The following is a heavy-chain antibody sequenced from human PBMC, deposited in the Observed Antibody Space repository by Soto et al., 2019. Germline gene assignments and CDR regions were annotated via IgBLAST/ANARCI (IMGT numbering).Heavy chain of an antibody. Sequence: EVQLLESGGDLVQPGGSLRLSCAASGFTFSNFAVNWVRQAPGKGLEWVSLITGRSGSTYYADSVKGRFTISRDNSKNMLYLQMNSLRAEDTAVYFCAKSYGLGSYFDYWGQGTLVAVSS. CDR3: AKSYGLGSYFDY. J-gene: IGHJ4*02. CDR1: GFTFSNFA. V-gene: IGHV3-23*01. D-gene: IGHD3-16*01. CDR2: ITGRSGST.